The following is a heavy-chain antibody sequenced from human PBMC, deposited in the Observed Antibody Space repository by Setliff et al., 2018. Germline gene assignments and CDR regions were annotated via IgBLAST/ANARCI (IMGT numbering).Heavy chain of an antibody. CDR3: VRTDYSDGRYSMDV. CDR1: GDSISSGNW. D-gene: IGHD6-19*01. Sequence: LSLTCAVSGDSISSGNWWSWVRQPPEKGLEWIGEINHSGNTNYNPSLKSRVTISVDKSTNQFSLKLNSVTAADTAVYYCVRTDYSDGRYSMDVWGKGATVTVSS. J-gene: IGHJ6*03. CDR2: INHSGNT. V-gene: IGHV4-4*02.